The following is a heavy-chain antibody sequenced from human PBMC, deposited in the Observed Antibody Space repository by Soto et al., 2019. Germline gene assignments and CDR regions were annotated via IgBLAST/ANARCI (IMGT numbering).Heavy chain of an antibody. J-gene: IGHJ6*02. D-gene: IGHD3-10*01. CDR1: GFTFDDYA. Sequence: SLRLSCAASGFTFDDYAMHWVRQAPGKGLEWVSGISWNSGSIGYADSVKGRFTISRDNAKNSLYLQMNSLRAEDTALYYCEKDKNYYAVGGIMDAWGQGTTVPVSS. V-gene: IGHV3-9*01. CDR3: EKDKNYYAVGGIMDA. CDR2: ISWNSGSI.